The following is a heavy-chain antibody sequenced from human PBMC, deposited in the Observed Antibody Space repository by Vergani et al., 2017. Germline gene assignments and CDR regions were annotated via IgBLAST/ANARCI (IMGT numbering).Heavy chain of an antibody. V-gene: IGHV1-2*02. Sequence: QVQLVQSGAEVKKPGASVKVSCKASGYTFSGYYMHWVRQAPGQGLEWMGWINPNSGGTNYAQKFQGRVTMTRDTSISTAYMELSRLRSADTAVYYCARENCSSTSCYFDYWGQGTLVTVSS. CDR1: GYTFSGYY. CDR2: INPNSGGT. D-gene: IGHD2-2*01. J-gene: IGHJ4*02. CDR3: ARENCSSTSCYFDY.